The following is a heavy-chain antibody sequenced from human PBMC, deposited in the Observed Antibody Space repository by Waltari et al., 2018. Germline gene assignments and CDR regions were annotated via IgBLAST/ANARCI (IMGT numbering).Heavy chain of an antibody. CDR1: GFTFDDYG. CDR2: ITWNGARA. CDR3: ARDPTVVPYYYMDV. V-gene: IGHV3-20*01. Sequence: EVQVVESGGRVVRPGWSLRLAWVAAGFTFDDYGMSWVRQPPGKGLEWVSSITWNGARAGYADSVKGRFTISRDNAKNSLYLEMNDLRAEDTALYHCARDPTVVPYYYMDVWGKGTTVTVSS. J-gene: IGHJ6*03. D-gene: IGHD2-15*01.